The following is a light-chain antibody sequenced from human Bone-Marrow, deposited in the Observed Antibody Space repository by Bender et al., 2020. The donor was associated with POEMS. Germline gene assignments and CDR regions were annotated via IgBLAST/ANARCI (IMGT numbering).Light chain of an antibody. Sequence: QSVLTQPPSASGTPGQSVIISCSGSSSNIGTNYVYWYQQLPGTAPKLLIYSSNQRPSGVPDRFSGSKSGTSASLAISGLRSEDETDYYCAAWDGSLSGVVFGGGTKLTVL. CDR1: SSNIGTNY. CDR3: AAWDGSLSGVV. J-gene: IGLJ2*01. CDR2: SSN. V-gene: IGLV1-47*02.